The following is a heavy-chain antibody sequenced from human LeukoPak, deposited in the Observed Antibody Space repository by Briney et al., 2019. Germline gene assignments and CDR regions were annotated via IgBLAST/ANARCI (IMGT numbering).Heavy chain of an antibody. V-gene: IGHV4-61*02. J-gene: IGHJ4*02. D-gene: IGHD3-22*01. CDR3: ARAALGYYYDSSAEEVDY. CDR2: IYTSGST. Sequence: SQTLSLTCTVSGGSISSGSYYWSWIRQPAGKGLEWIGRIYTSGSTNYNPSLKSRVTISVDTSKNQFSLKLSSVTAADTAVYYCARAALGYYYDSSAEEVDYWGQGTLVTVSS. CDR1: GGSISSGSYY.